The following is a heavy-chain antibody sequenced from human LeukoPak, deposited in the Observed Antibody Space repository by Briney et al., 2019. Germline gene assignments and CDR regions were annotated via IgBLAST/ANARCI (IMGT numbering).Heavy chain of an antibody. J-gene: IGHJ4*02. CDR2: ISDTGSTI. D-gene: IGHD1-14*01. Sequence: GGSLRLSCAASGFTFSSSSMNWVRQAPGKGLEWVSYISDTGSTIYYADSVKGRFAISRDNAKSSLYLQMNSLRAEDTAVYYCARAGWDWGQGTLVTVSS. V-gene: IGHV3-48*04. CDR1: GFTFSSSS. CDR3: ARAGWD.